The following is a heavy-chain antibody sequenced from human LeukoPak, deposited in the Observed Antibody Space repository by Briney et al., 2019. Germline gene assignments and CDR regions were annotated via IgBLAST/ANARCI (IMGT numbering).Heavy chain of an antibody. J-gene: IGHJ4*02. CDR2: INHSGST. CDR3: ARIVGGDIDY. CDR1: GGSFSGYY. Sequence: SETLSLTCAVYGGSFSGYYWSWIRQPPGKGLEWIGEINHSGSTNYNPSLKSRVTISVDTSKNQFSLQLKSVTPEDTAVYYCARIVGGDIDYWGQGTLVTVSS. V-gene: IGHV4-34*01. D-gene: IGHD5-12*01.